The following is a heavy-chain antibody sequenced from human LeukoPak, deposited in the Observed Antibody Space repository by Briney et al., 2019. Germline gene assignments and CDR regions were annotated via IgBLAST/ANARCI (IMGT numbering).Heavy chain of an antibody. D-gene: IGHD2-15*01. CDR2: IYYSGST. CDR3: ARQGDILGVGAAYKYNWVGP. CDR1: GGSISSSSYY. J-gene: IGHJ5*02. Sequence: SETLSLTCTVSGGSISSSSYYWGWIRQPPGKGLEWIGSIYYSGSTYYNPSLKSRVTISVDTSKNQFSLKLSSVTAADTAVYYCARQGDILGVGAAYKYNWVGPWGQGTLVTVSS. V-gene: IGHV4-39*01.